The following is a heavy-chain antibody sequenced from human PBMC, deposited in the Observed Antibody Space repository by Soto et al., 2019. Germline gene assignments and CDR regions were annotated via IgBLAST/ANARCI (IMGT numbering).Heavy chain of an antibody. CDR2: IYSKEGKI. D-gene: IGHD5-12*01. V-gene: IGHV1-18*01. J-gene: IGHJ4*02. CDR3: ARAIAYDIDY. CDR1: GYIFNNYG. Sequence: QVQLVQSGAEVQKPGASVKVSCKASGYIFNNYGISWVRQAPGQGLEWMGWIYSKEGKINFAQKFQGRVTLTTDTSTSAAYIELRSLRFDDSAVYFCARAIAYDIDYWGQGTLVTVSS.